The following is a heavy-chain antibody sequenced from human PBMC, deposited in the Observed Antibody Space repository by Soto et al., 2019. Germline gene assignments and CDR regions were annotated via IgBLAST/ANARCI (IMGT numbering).Heavy chain of an antibody. CDR1: GFTFSKYA. CDR3: ARGGVYGGDHYYTGMDV. J-gene: IGHJ6*02. V-gene: IGHV3-23*01. D-gene: IGHD3-3*01. Sequence: EVQLLESGGGLVQRGGSLRLSCAASGFTFSKYALTWVRQGPGKGLEWVSAINSYEPGPYYIDSVRGRFTISRDNSKNMVYQQMKDLLADDSAVDYCARGGVYGGDHYYTGMDVWGQGTTVTVSS. CDR2: INSYEPGP.